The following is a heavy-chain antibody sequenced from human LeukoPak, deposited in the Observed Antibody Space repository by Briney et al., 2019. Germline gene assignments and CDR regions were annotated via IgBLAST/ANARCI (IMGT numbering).Heavy chain of an antibody. Sequence: PSETLSLTCSVSGGSISSFYWNWIRQPPGKGLERIGYMSNSGSTNYNPSLKSRLTISVDTSKNHLSLRLSSVTAADTAVYYCARGNYDDSYAYGGDFDSWGQGTLVTVSS. CDR3: ARGNYDDSYAYGGDFDS. D-gene: IGHD3-16*01. CDR1: GGSISSFY. V-gene: IGHV4-59*01. CDR2: MSNSGST. J-gene: IGHJ4*02.